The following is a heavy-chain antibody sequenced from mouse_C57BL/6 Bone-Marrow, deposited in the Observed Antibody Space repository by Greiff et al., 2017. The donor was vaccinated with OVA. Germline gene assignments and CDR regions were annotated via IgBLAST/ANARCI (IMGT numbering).Heavy chain of an antibody. CDR3: ARRYYGVAPGFFDY. J-gene: IGHJ2*01. Sequence: EVQLQQSGPELVKPGASVKISCKASGYTFTDYYMNWVKQSHGKSLEWIGDINPNNGGTSYNQKFKGKATLTVDKSSSTAYMELRSLTSEDSAVYYCARRYYGVAPGFFDYWGQGTTLTVSS. CDR1: GYTFTDYY. D-gene: IGHD1-1*01. CDR2: INPNNGGT. V-gene: IGHV1-26*01.